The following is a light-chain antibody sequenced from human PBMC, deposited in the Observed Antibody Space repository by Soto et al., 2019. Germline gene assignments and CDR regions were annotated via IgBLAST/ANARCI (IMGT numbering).Light chain of an antibody. V-gene: IGLV2-14*01. Sequence: QSALTQPASVSGSPGQSITISCTGTSSDVGGYNYVSWCQQHPGKAPKLMIYEVSNRPSGVSNRFSGSKSGNTASLTISGLQAEDEADYYCSSYTSSKGVFGTGTKVTVL. CDR3: SSYTSSKGV. CDR2: EVS. J-gene: IGLJ1*01. CDR1: SSDVGGYNY.